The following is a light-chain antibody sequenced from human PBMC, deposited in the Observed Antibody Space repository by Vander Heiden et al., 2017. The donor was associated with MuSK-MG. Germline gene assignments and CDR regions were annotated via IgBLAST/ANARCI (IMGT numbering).Light chain of an antibody. Sequence: EIVLTPSPATLSLSPGERATLSCGASQSVSSSYLAWYQQKPGLAPRLLIYDASSRATGIPDRFSGSGSVTDFTLTISRLEPEDFAVYYCQQYGSSPPYTFGQGTKLEIK. CDR3: QQYGSSPPYT. J-gene: IGKJ2*01. V-gene: IGKV3D-20*01. CDR1: QSVSSSY. CDR2: DAS.